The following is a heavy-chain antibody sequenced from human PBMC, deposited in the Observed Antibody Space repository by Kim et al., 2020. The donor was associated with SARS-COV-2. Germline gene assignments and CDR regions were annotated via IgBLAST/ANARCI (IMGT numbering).Heavy chain of an antibody. Sequence: ASVKVSCKAAGYTFTRYDINWVRQAPGQGLEWMGWMNPNSGNTGYAQKFQGRVTMTRDTSISTAYMELSGLRFEDTAFYYCARGRLTTIIGVSFRSYGL. D-gene: IGHD3-3*01. CDR3: ARGRLTTIIGVSFRSYGL. V-gene: IGHV1-8*01. CDR2: MNPNSGNT. CDR1: GYTFTRYD. J-gene: IGHJ6*01.